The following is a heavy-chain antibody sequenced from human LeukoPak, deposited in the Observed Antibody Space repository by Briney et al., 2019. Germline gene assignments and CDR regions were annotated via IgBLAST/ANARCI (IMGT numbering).Heavy chain of an antibody. Sequence: ASVKVSCKASGYTFTSYGISWVRQAPGQGLEWMGWISAYNGNTNYAQKLQGRVTMTTDTSTSTAYMELRSLRSNDTAVYYCARDLFQDIVVVVAATPGDYWGQGTLVTVSS. CDR2: ISAYNGNT. V-gene: IGHV1-18*01. J-gene: IGHJ4*02. CDR1: GYTFTSYG. CDR3: ARDLFQDIVVVVAATPGDY. D-gene: IGHD2-15*01.